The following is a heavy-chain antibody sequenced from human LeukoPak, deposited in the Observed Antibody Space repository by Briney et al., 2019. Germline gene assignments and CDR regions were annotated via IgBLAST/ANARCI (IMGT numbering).Heavy chain of an antibody. V-gene: IGHV4-61*02. CDR1: GGSISSGSYY. CDR2: IYTSGST. CDR3: ARRSWGMVAGAFDI. J-gene: IGHJ3*02. D-gene: IGHD3-16*01. Sequence: SQTLSLTCTVSGGSISSGSYYWSWIRQPAGKGLEWIGRIYTSGSTNYNPSLKSRVTISVDTSKNQFSPKLSSVTAADTAVYYCARRSWGMVAGAFDIWGQGTMVTVSS.